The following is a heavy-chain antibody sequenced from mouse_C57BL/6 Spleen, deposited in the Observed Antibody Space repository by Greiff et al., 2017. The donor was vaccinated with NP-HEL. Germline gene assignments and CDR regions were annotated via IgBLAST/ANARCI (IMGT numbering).Heavy chain of an antibody. Sequence: EVQLLESEGGLVQPGSSMKLSCTASGFTFSDYYMAWVRQVPEKGLEWVANINYDGSSTYYLDSLKSRFIISRDNAKNILYLQMSSLKSEDTATYDCARRYYGSYWYFDVWGTGTTVTVSS. CDR1: GFTFSDYY. D-gene: IGHD1-1*01. CDR2: INYDGSST. CDR3: ARRYYGSYWYFDV. J-gene: IGHJ1*03. V-gene: IGHV5-16*01.